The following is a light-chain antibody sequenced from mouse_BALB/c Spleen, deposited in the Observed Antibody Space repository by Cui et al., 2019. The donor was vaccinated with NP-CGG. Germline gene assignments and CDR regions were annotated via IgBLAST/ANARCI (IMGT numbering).Light chain of an antibody. V-gene: IGLV1*01. CDR3: ALWYSNHWV. CDR2: GTN. CDR1: TGAVTTSNY. J-gene: IGLJ1*01. Sequence: QALLIPETVHTTSPGEKVTLTCRSSTGAVTTSNYANWVQEKPDHLFTGLIGGTNNRAPGVPARFSGSLIGDKAALTITGAQTEDEAIYFCALWYSNHWVFGGGTKLTVL.